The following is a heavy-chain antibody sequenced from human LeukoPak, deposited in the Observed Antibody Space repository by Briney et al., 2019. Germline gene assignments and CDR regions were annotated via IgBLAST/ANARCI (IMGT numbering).Heavy chain of an antibody. J-gene: IGHJ4*02. Sequence: ASVKVSCKASGYTFTSYYMHWVRQAPGQGLEWMGWISAYNGNTNYAQKLQGRVTMTTDTSTSTAYMELRSLRSDDTAVYYCARVGYYDSSGYYFGWGQGTLVTVSS. CDR3: ARVGYYDSSGYYFG. CDR1: GYTFTSYY. D-gene: IGHD3-22*01. CDR2: ISAYNGNT. V-gene: IGHV1-18*04.